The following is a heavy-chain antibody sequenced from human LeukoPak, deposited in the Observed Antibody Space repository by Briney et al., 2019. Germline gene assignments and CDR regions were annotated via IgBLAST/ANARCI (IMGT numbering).Heavy chain of an antibody. Sequence: GSLRLSCAASGFTFSSYSMNWVRQAPGKGLEWVSSISSSSSYIYYADSVKGRFTISRDNAKNSLYLQMNSLRAEDMAVYYCARDGAVAAFDYWGQGTLVTVSS. V-gene: IGHV3-21*01. CDR2: ISSSSSYI. CDR3: ARDGAVAAFDY. CDR1: GFTFSSYS. J-gene: IGHJ4*02. D-gene: IGHD6-19*01.